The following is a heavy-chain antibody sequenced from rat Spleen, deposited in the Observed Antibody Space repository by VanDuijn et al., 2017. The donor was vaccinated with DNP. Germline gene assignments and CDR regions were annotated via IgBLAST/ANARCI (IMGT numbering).Heavy chain of an antibody. CDR3: ARGGLYYFDY. J-gene: IGHJ2*01. D-gene: IGHD4-1*01. CDR2: ITSSGGST. Sequence: EVQLVETGGGLVQPGRSLKLSCAASGFTSSNYGMHWIRQAPTKGLEWVASITSSGGSTYYPDSVKGRFTISRDNAKNTLYLQMNSMRSEDTATYYCARGGLYYFDYWGQGVMVTVSS. V-gene: IGHV5-19*01. CDR1: GFTSSNYG.